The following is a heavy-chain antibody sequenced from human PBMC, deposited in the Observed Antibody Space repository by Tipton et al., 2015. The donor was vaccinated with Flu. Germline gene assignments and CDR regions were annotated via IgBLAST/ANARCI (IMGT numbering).Heavy chain of an antibody. V-gene: IGHV5-51*01. D-gene: IGHD3-10*01. CDR3: ARLKYYGSGSYYNVEGFDY. CDR2: IYPGDSDT. CDR1: GYSFTSYW. Sequence: QLVQSGAEVKKPGESLKISCKGSGYSFTSYWIGWVRQMPGKGLEWMGIIYPGDSDTRYSPSFQGQVTISADKSISTAYLQWSSLKASATAMYYCARLKYYGSGSYYNVEGFDYWGQGTLVPVSS. J-gene: IGHJ4*02.